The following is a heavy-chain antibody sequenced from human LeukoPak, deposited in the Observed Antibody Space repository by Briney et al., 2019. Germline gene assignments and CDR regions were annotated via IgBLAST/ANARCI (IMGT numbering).Heavy chain of an antibody. CDR2: IYPGDSDT. J-gene: IGHJ4*02. Sequence: GESLKISCKGSGYSFTSYWIGWVRQMPGKGLEWMGIIYPGDSDTRYSPSFQGQVTISADKSISTAYLQWSSLKASDTAMYYCAITYYYDSSGYYHQLPYYFDYWGRGTLVTVSS. D-gene: IGHD3-22*01. CDR1: GYSFTSYW. CDR3: AITYYYDSSGYYHQLPYYFDY. V-gene: IGHV5-51*01.